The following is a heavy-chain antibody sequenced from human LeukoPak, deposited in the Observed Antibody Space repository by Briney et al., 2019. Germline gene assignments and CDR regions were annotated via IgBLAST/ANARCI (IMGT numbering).Heavy chain of an antibody. D-gene: IGHD2-8*01. CDR3: ARANRTIYYYYGMDV. V-gene: IGHV1-8*01. CDR1: GYTFTSFD. Sequence: GASVKVSCKASGYTFTSFDINWVRQATGQGLEWMGWMNPKSGNRGYAQKFQGRVTMTRNTSISTAYMELSSLRSEDTAVYYCARANRTIYYYYGMDVWGQGTTVTVSS. CDR2: MNPKSGNR. J-gene: IGHJ6*02.